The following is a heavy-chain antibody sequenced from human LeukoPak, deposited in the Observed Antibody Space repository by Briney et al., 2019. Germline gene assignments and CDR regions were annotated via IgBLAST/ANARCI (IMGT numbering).Heavy chain of an antibody. CDR1: GYSFTTYG. CDR3: ARDGVRRAPGWFDT. V-gene: IGHV1-18*01. J-gene: IGHJ5*02. Sequence: ASVMVSCKASGYSFTTYGINWVRQAPAQGLEWMGWISTYDGSTRYAQNVQGRVTMARDTSTGTVYMQLRNLRSDDTAIYYCARDGVRRAPGWFDTWGQGTLVTVSS. CDR2: ISTYDGST. D-gene: IGHD3-10*01.